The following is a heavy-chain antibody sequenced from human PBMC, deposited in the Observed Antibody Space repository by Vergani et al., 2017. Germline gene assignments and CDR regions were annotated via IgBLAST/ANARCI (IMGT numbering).Heavy chain of an antibody. CDR2: IRSDESRR. V-gene: IGHV3-30*02. D-gene: IGHD2-15*01. CDR3: AKEGGYCSGGTCYPEY. CDR1: GFTFNSYG. J-gene: IGHJ4*02. Sequence: QVQLVESGGGVVQPGGSLRLSCAASGFTFNSYGMHWVRQAPGKGLEWVASIRSDESRRYYGDSMEGPFTISRDNSKNTLYLQMKSLRPEDTAVYYCAKEGGYCSGGTCYPEYWGQGTLVIVSS.